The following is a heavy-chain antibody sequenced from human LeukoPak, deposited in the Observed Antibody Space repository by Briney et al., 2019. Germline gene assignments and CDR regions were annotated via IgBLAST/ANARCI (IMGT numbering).Heavy chain of an antibody. V-gene: IGHV3-66*02. CDR1: GFTVSSNY. J-gene: IGHJ4*02. CDR3: AKEADSSGYGANFDY. CDR2: IYSGGST. D-gene: IGHD5-12*01. Sequence: GGSLRLSCAASGFTVSSNYMSWVRQAPGKGLEWVSVIYSGGSTYYADSVKGRFTISRDNSKNTLYLQMNSLRAEDTAVYCAKEADSSGYGANFDYWGQGTLVTVSS.